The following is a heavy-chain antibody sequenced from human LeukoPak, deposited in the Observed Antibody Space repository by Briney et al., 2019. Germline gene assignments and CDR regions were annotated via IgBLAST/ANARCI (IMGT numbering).Heavy chain of an antibody. V-gene: IGHV4-39*01. CDR3: ARQDQRRSGWYSY. CDR1: GGSISSSSYY. J-gene: IGHJ4*02. D-gene: IGHD6-19*01. Sequence: SETLSLTCTVSGGSISSSSYYWGWIRQPPGKGLEWIGSIYYSGSTYYNPSLKSRVTISVDTSKNQFSLKLSSVTAADTAVYYCARQDQRRSGWYSYWGQGTLVTASS. CDR2: IYYSGST.